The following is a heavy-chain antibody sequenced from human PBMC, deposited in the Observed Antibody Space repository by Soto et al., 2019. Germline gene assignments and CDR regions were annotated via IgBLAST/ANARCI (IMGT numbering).Heavy chain of an antibody. CDR1: GFTFSSYS. D-gene: IGHD1-7*01. Sequence: GGSLRLSCAASGFTFSSYSMNWVRQAPGKGLEWVSSISSSSSYIYYADSVKGRFTISRDNAKNSLYLQMNSLRAEDTAVYYCAEGPNWNYGFYSDYYYYMDVWGKGTTVTVSS. CDR2: ISSSSSYI. V-gene: IGHV3-21*01. J-gene: IGHJ6*03. CDR3: AEGPNWNYGFYSDYYYYMDV.